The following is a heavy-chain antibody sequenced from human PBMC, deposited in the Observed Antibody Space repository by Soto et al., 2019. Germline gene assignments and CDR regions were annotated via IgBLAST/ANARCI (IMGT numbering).Heavy chain of an antibody. CDR1: GYNFTSYW. CDR2: IDPSDSYT. V-gene: IGHV5-10-1*01. CDR3: ARHGTYGSGSYYNPNPSSYYLTPMGV. J-gene: IGHJ6*02. D-gene: IGHD3-10*01. Sequence: PGESLKISCKGSGYNFTSYWISWVRQMPGKGLEWMGRIDPSDSYTNYSPSFQGHVTISADKSISTAYLQWSSLKASDTAMYYCARHGTYGSGSYYNPNPSSYYLTPMGVWGQGTTVTVSS.